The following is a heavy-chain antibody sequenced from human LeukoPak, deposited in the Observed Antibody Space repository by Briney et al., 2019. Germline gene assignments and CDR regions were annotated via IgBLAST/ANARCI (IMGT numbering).Heavy chain of an antibody. Sequence: GGPLRLSCAPSGFTFSSYAMSWVRQAPGKGREWVSAIGGSGGGTSYPDSVKGRFTISRDNSEDTLYLQMNSLRAEDTAVYYCAKDLSGGAEYSSSSHSSSWPPASDYWGQGTLVTVSS. J-gene: IGHJ4*02. D-gene: IGHD6-6*01. V-gene: IGHV3-23*01. CDR1: GFTFSSYA. CDR3: AKDLSGGAEYSSSSHSSSWPPASDY. CDR2: IGGSGGGT.